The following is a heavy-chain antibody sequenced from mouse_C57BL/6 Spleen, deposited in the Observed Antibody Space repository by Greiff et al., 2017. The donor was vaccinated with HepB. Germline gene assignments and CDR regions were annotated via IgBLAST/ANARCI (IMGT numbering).Heavy chain of an antibody. V-gene: IGHV1-52*01. J-gene: IGHJ1*03. CDR2: IDPSDSET. CDR3: ARGITTVVAPEYFDV. D-gene: IGHD1-1*01. CDR1: GYTFTSYW. Sequence: QVQLQQPGAELVRPGSSVKLSCKASGYTFTSYWMHWVKQRPIQGLEWIGNIDPSDSETHYNQKFKDKATLTVDKSSSTAYMQLSSLTSEDSAVYYCARGITTVVAPEYFDVWGTGTTVTVSS.